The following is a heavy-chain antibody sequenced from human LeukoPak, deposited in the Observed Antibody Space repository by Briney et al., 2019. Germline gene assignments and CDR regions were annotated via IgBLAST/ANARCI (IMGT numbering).Heavy chain of an antibody. CDR3: ASLDCSSTSCNDAFDI. Sequence: SETLSLTCTVSGGSISSYYWGWIRQPPGKGLEWIGYIYYSGSTNYNPSLKSRVTISVDTSKNQFSLKLSSVTAADTAVYYCASLDCSSTSCNDAFDIWGQGTMVTVSS. D-gene: IGHD2-2*01. CDR2: IYYSGST. CDR1: GGSISSYY. V-gene: IGHV4-59*01. J-gene: IGHJ3*02.